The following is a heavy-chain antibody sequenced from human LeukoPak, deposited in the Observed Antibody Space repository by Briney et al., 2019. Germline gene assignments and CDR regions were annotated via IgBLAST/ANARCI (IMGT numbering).Heavy chain of an antibody. Sequence: GGSLRLSCAASGFTFSSYSMNWVRQAPGKGLEWVSSISSSSSYIYYADSVKGRFTISRDNAKNSLYLQMNSLRAEDTAVYYCAAYGYSSGWGGWYFDYWGQGTLVTVSS. D-gene: IGHD6-19*01. J-gene: IGHJ4*02. V-gene: IGHV3-21*01. CDR3: AAYGYSSGWGGWYFDY. CDR2: ISSSSSYI. CDR1: GFTFSSYS.